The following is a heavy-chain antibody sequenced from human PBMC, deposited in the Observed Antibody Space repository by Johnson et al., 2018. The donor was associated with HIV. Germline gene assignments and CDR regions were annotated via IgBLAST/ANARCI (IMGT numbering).Heavy chain of an antibody. V-gene: IGHV3-11*01. CDR1: GFTVSSSY. Sequence: QMLLVESGGGLVKPGGSLEVSCAASGFTVSSSYMSWVRQAPGKGLECVSYISVTGGTIHSADSVKGRFTISRDNGKNSLYLQMNSLKTEDTAVYYCTRVSFGEGAFDIWGHGTMVTVSS. CDR2: ISVTGGTI. CDR3: TRVSFGEGAFDI. D-gene: IGHD3-10*01. J-gene: IGHJ3*02.